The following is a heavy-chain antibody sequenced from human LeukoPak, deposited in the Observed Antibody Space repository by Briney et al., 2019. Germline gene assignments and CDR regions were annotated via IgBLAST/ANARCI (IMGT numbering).Heavy chain of an antibody. Sequence: SETLSLTCTVSGDSISSGDYYWSWIRQPAGKGLEWIGRIYSSGSTNYNPSLKSRDTISVDTSKNQFSLKLSSVTAADTAVYFCARGPYSYDSSGAFDIWGQGTMVTVSS. CDR1: GDSISSGDYY. J-gene: IGHJ3*02. V-gene: IGHV4-61*02. D-gene: IGHD3-22*01. CDR3: ARGPYSYDSSGAFDI. CDR2: IYSSGST.